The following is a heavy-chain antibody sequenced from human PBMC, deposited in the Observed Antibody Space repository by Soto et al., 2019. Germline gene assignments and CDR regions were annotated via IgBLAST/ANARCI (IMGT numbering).Heavy chain of an antibody. CDR1: GFTFGDYP. CDR2: IRSKSYGGTT. Sequence: EVQLVESGGGLVKPGGSLRLSCTTSGFTFGDYPMSWFRQAPGKGLEWVNFIRSKSYGGTTEYAASVKGRFTISRDDSKSIACLQMNSLKTEDTAMYYCARGGAVAVDAFDIWGQGTMVTVSP. V-gene: IGHV3-49*05. CDR3: ARGGAVAVDAFDI. D-gene: IGHD6-19*01. J-gene: IGHJ3*02.